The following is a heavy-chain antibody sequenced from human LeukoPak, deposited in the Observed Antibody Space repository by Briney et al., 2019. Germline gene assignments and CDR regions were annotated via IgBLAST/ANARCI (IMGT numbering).Heavy chain of an antibody. Sequence: SETLSLTCTVSGGSINYYYWSWIRQPPGRGLEWIGYTYYSGGTNYNPSFKSRVTISVDTSKNQFSLNLRSVTAADTAVYYCAIHFTGGKGIDPWGQGTLVTVSS. CDR3: AIHFTGGKGIDP. CDR2: TYYSGGT. J-gene: IGHJ5*02. D-gene: IGHD3-16*01. CDR1: GGSINYYY. V-gene: IGHV4-59*08.